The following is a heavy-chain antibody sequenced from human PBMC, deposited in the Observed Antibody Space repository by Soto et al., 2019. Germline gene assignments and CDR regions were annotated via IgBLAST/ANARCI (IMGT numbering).Heavy chain of an antibody. CDR3: AKGFYDFWSGYIRPDYYFDY. CDR2: ISGSGGST. J-gene: IGHJ4*02. Sequence: GGSLRLSCAASGFTFSSYAMSWVRQAPGKGLEWVSAISGSGGSTYYADSVKGRFTISRDNSKNTLYLQMNSLRAEDTAVYYCAKGFYDFWSGYIRPDYYFDYWGQGTLVTVSS. D-gene: IGHD3-3*01. V-gene: IGHV3-23*01. CDR1: GFTFSSYA.